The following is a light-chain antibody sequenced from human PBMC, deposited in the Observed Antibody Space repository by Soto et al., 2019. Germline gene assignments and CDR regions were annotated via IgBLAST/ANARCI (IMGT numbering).Light chain of an antibody. CDR1: QSVSSH. Sequence: EIVLTQSPATLSLSPGERATLSCRASQSVSSHLAWYQQKPGQAPRLLIYDASNRATGIPARFSGSGSGTDVTLTISSLEPEDFAVYYCQQRSYWPPTFGQGTKVDIK. CDR2: DAS. CDR3: QQRSYWPPT. V-gene: IGKV3-11*01. J-gene: IGKJ1*01.